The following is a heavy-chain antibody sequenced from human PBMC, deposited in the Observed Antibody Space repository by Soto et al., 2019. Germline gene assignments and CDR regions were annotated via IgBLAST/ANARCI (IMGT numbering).Heavy chain of an antibody. CDR2: INPNRGST. Sequence: QVQVVQSGSEVKKPGASVRVSCKASGYTFTAYFMHWVRQAPGQGLEWIGIINPNRGSTNYAQKFRCSVGLTWYTSTITAYMDLSSLRSDDTAVYDCARAPFSSSSFFFDYWGRGTLLTVSS. CDR3: ARAPFSSSSFFFDY. D-gene: IGHD6-6*01. J-gene: IGHJ4*02. CDR1: GYTFTAYF. V-gene: IGHV1-46*01.